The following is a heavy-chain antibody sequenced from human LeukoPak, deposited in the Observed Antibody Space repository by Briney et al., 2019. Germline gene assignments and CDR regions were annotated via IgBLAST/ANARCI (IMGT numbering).Heavy chain of an antibody. CDR2: IKSKTDDGTT. D-gene: IGHD2-21*02. CDR1: GFTFSNAW. Sequence: PGGSLRLSCAASGFTFSNAWMSWVRQAPGKGLEWVGRIKSKTDDGTTDYAAPVKGRFTISRDDSKNTLYLQMNSLKTEDTAVYYCTTTPHTAIRGKYYWGQGTLVTVSS. V-gene: IGHV3-15*01. J-gene: IGHJ4*02. CDR3: TTTPHTAIRGKYY.